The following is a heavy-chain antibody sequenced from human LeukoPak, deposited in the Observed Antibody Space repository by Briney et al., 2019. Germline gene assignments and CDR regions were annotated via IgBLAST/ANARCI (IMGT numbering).Heavy chain of an antibody. V-gene: IGHV3-49*03. CDR2: IRSKAYGGTT. Sequence: GGSLRLSCTASGFTFGDYAMSWFRQAPGKGLEWVGVIRSKAYGGTTEYAASVKGRFTISRDDSKSIAYLQMNSLKTEDTAVYYCTRDSLEDIVVVVADYYFDYWGQGTLVTVSS. J-gene: IGHJ4*02. CDR3: TRDSLEDIVVVVADYYFDY. D-gene: IGHD2-15*01. CDR1: GFTFGDYA.